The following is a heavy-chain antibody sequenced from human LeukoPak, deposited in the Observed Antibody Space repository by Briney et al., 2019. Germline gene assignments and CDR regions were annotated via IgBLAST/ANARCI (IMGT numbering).Heavy chain of an antibody. J-gene: IGHJ4*02. V-gene: IGHV1-18*01. CDR1: GYTFTSYG. Sequence: ASVKVSCKASGYTFTSYGISWVRQAPGQGLEWMGWISAYNGNTNYAQKLQGRVTMTTDTSTSTAYMELRSLRSDDTAVYYCARVPARLSSSTSCYAPYWGQGTLVTVSS. CDR2: ISAYNGNT. D-gene: IGHD2-2*01. CDR3: ARVPARLSSSTSCYAPY.